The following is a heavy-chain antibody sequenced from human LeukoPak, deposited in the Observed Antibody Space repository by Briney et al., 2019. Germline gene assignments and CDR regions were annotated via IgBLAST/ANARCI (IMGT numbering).Heavy chain of an antibody. Sequence: ASVKVSCKASGDRLNTSGISWVRQVPGQGLEWMGWISGYNGNTKYAQKLLDRVTLTTDTPSNTAYMELRSLRSDDTAVYYCARKIAPGGTGLGCLDAWGQGTLVLVAS. CDR3: ARKIAPGGTGLGCLDA. CDR2: ISGYNGNT. J-gene: IGHJ5*02. D-gene: IGHD1-26*01. CDR1: GDRLNTSG. V-gene: IGHV1-18*01.